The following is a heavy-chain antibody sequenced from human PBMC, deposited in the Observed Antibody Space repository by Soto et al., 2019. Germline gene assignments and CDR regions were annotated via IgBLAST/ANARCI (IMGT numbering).Heavy chain of an antibody. CDR3: ARDRKRARYRRSGWYGYFDY. CDR1: GGSFSGYY. V-gene: IGHV4-34*01. J-gene: IGHJ4*02. D-gene: IGHD6-19*01. CDR2: INHSGST. Sequence: SETLSLTCAVYGGSFSGYYWSWIRQPPGKGLEWIGEINHSGSTNYNPSLKSRVTISVDTSKNQFSLKLSSVTAADTAVYYCARDRKRARYRRSGWYGYFDYWGQGTLVTVSS.